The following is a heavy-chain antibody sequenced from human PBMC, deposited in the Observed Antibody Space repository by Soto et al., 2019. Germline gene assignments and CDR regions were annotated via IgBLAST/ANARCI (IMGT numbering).Heavy chain of an antibody. J-gene: IGHJ4*02. CDR1: GFTFSTYG. D-gene: IGHD5-12*01. Sequence: QVQLVESGGGVVQPGRSLRLSCAASGFTFSTYGMHWVRQAPGKGLEWVAIIWYDGSKKYYGDSLKGRFTISRDNSKDTLYLQMNSLRAEDTAVYYCARYGFNRGGYNWAIDSWGQGALVTVSS. CDR3: ARYGFNRGGYNWAIDS. V-gene: IGHV3-33*01. CDR2: IWYDGSKK.